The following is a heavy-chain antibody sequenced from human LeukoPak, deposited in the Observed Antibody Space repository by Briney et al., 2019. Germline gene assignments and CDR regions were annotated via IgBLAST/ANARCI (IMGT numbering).Heavy chain of an antibody. CDR3: ARDCSGGTCYLGVLDY. V-gene: IGHV4-4*07. CDR1: RGSLSSSY. D-gene: IGHD2-15*01. CDR2: VYTSGST. J-gene: IGHJ4*02. Sequence: SETLSLTCTLSRGSLSSSYWSWIRQPAGKGLEWLGRVYTSGSTNYNPSLKSRVAMSVDTSKNQFSLDLTSVTAADAAVYYCARDCSGGTCYLGVLDYWGQGTRVTVSS.